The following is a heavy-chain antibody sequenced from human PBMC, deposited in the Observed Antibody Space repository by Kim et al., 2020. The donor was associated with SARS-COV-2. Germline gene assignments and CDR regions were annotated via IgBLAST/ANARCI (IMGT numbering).Heavy chain of an antibody. CDR2: IIPILGIA. Sequence: SVKVSCKASGGTFSSYAISWVRQAPGQGLEWMGRIIPILGIANYAQKFQGRVTITAYKSTSTAYMELSSLRSEDTAVYYCARDSIGYSGYLVDYWGQGTLVTVSS. D-gene: IGHD5-12*01. CDR3: ARDSIGYSGYLVDY. V-gene: IGHV1-69*04. CDR1: GGTFSSYA. J-gene: IGHJ4*02.